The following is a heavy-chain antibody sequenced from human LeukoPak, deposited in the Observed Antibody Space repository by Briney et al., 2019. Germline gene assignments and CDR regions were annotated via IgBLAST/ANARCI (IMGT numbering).Heavy chain of an antibody. Sequence: GGSLRLFCAASGFTFVSYVMSWVRQAPGKGLEWVSAISGSGGNTYYADSVKGRFTISRDNSKNTLYLQMNSLRAEDTAVYYCARDVVPGTYWGQGTLVTVSS. CDR2: ISGSGGNT. CDR3: ARDVVPGTY. V-gene: IGHV3-23*01. J-gene: IGHJ4*02. CDR1: GFTFVSYV. D-gene: IGHD1-7*01.